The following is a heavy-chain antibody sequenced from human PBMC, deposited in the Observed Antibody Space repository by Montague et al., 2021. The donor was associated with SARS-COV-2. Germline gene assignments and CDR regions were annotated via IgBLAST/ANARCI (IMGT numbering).Heavy chain of an antibody. CDR3: ARVGRFGELDY. Sequence: SLGLSCAASGFTFRTYEMNWVRQAPGKGLEWVSYISSSGSTIYYADSVKGRFTISRDNAKNSLYLQMNSLRAEDTAVYYCARVGRFGELDYWGQGTLVTVST. V-gene: IGHV3-48*03. J-gene: IGHJ4*02. CDR2: ISSSGSTI. D-gene: IGHD3-10*01. CDR1: GFTFRTYE.